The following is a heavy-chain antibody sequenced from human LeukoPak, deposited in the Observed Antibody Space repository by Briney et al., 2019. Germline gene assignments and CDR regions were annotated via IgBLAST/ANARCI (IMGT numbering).Heavy chain of an antibody. CDR3: ARDPGYSSSWYFDY. Sequence: GGSLRLSCAASGFTFDDYGMSWVRQAPGKGLEWVSGINWNGGSTGYADSVKGRFTISRDNAKNSLYLQMNSLRAEDTALYYCARDPGYSSSWYFDYWGQGTLVTVSS. V-gene: IGHV3-20*04. J-gene: IGHJ4*02. D-gene: IGHD6-13*01. CDR2: INWNGGST. CDR1: GFTFDDYG.